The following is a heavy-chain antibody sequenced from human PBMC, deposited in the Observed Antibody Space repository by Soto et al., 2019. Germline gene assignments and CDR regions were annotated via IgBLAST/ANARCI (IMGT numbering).Heavy chain of an antibody. CDR1: GGTFSTYA. CDR2: IIPIFGTA. V-gene: IGHV1-69*12. CDR3: ARDEMVVATGSRTWHYYYGMDV. D-gene: IGHD2-15*01. J-gene: IGHJ6*02. Sequence: QVQLVQSGAEVKKPGSSVKVSCKSSGGTFSTYAISWVRQAPGQGLEWMGGIIPIFGTANYAQKFQGRVRITADESTTXXYXEXXSLRSEDTAVYYCARDEMVVATGSRTWHYYYGMDVWGQGTTVTVSS.